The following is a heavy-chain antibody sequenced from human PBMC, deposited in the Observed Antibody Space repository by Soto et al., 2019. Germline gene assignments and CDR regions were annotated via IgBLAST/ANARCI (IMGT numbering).Heavy chain of an antibody. CDR2: VYPDGSNK. Sequence: QVQLVESGGGVVQPGRSLRLSCAASGFSFSSYGMHWVRQAPGKGLEWVAIVYPDGSNKYYGDSVKGRFAISRDNARNSLFLQMDSLRAEDTAVYYCARDANLGFSSSWFMDYWGQGTRVTVSS. CDR3: ARDANLGFSSSWFMDY. V-gene: IGHV3-33*01. J-gene: IGHJ4*02. D-gene: IGHD6-13*01. CDR1: GFSFSSYG.